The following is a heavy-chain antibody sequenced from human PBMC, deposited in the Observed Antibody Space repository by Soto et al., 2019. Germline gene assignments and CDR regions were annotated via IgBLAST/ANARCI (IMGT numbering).Heavy chain of an antibody. Sequence: ETLSLTCAVYGGSFSGYYWSWIRQPPGKGLEWIGEINHSGSTNYNPSLKSRVTISVDTSKNQFSLKLSSVTAADTAVYYCARGFALRLVAYYYYGMDVWGQGTTVTVSS. J-gene: IGHJ6*02. D-gene: IGHD2-21*01. V-gene: IGHV4-34*01. CDR2: INHSGST. CDR1: GGSFSGYY. CDR3: ARGFALRLVAYYYYGMDV.